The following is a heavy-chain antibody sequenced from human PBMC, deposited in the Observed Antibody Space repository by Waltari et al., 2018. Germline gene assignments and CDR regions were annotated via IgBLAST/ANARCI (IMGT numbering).Heavy chain of an antibody. D-gene: IGHD4-17*01. CDR2: IYHSGST. J-gene: IGHJ3*02. V-gene: IGHV4-38-2*01. CDR1: GYSISSGYY. Sequence: QVQLQESGPGLVKPSETLSLTCAVSGYSISSGYYWGWIRPPPGKGLEWIGSIYHSGSTYYNPSLKSRVTISVDTSKNQFSLKLSSVTAADTAVYYCARPMTTVTPDAFDIWGQGTMVTVSS. CDR3: ARPMTTVTPDAFDI.